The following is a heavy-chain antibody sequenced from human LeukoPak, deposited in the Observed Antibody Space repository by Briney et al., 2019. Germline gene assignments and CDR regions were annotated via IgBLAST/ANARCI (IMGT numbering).Heavy chain of an antibody. V-gene: IGHV4-39*01. CDR2: IYYSGSA. J-gene: IGHJ6*03. Sequence: SETLSLTCTVSGGPISSSINYWAWIRQTPGKGLEWIGSIYYSGSAYYKPSLKSRATISLDTSKNQFSLKLSSVTAADTAVYYCARRLLHYYYMDVWGKGTTVTVSS. D-gene: IGHD2-21*01. CDR3: ARRLLHYYYMDV. CDR1: GGPISSSINY.